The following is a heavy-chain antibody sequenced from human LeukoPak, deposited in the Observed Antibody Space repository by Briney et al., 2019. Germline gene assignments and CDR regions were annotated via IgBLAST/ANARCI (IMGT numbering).Heavy chain of an antibody. CDR2: ISGSGDST. J-gene: IGHJ5*02. CDR1: KFNFA. V-gene: IGHV3-23*02. D-gene: IGHD1-26*01. CDR3: ATSGGSYWS. Sequence: GGSLRLSCVASKFNFAMSWVRQTAGKGLEWVSAISGSGDSTFYRDSVKGRFTISRDNSKNTLYLQMNSLRAEDTAVYYCATSGGSYWSWGQGTLVTVSS.